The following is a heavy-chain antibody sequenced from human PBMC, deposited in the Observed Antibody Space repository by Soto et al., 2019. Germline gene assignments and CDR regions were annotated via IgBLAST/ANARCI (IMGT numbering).Heavy chain of an antibody. CDR2: IYYSGST. CDR3: AILRPREQNWFDP. J-gene: IGHJ5*02. Sequence: ASETLSLTCTVSGGSISSGDYYWSWIRQPPGKGLEWIGYIYYSGSTYYNPSLKSRVTISVDTSKNQFSLKLSSVTAADTAVYYCAILRPREQNWFDPWGQGTLVTVSS. CDR1: GGSISSGDYY. D-gene: IGHD1-26*01. V-gene: IGHV4-30-4*01.